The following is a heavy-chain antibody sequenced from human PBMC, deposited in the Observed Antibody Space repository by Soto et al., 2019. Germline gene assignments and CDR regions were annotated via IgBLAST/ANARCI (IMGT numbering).Heavy chain of an antibody. V-gene: IGHV1-46*03. J-gene: IGHJ5*02. CDR3: SRVDTGIICIFDP. CDR2: INPFDGSR. D-gene: IGHD5-18*01. CDR1: GYIFTSYY. Sequence: GASVKASCKASGYIFTSYYIHWVRQAPGHGLEWMGWINPFDGSRMFAQSFQGRVTMTRDTSTSTVYMEVSSLRSEDTAVYYCSRVDTGIICIFDPWGHGTLVTVSS.